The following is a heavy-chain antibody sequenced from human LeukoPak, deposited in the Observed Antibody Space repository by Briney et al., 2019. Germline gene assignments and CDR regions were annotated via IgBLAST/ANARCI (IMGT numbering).Heavy chain of an antibody. CDR3: ARYDSTLATNY. CDR1: GYSFTSYW. J-gene: IGHJ4*02. CDR2: VYPGDSDT. V-gene: IGHV5-51*01. Sequence: GESLKISCKGSGYSFTSYWIGWVRQMPGKGLEWMGIVYPGDSDTKYSPSFQGQVTISADKSISTSFLQWNSLKASDTAMYYCARYDSTLATNYWGQGTLVTVSS. D-gene: IGHD3-22*01.